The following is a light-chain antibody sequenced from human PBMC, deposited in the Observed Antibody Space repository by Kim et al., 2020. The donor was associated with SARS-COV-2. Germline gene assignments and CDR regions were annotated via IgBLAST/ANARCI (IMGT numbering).Light chain of an antibody. CDR2: RNN. CDR3: FAWDTSLSAPV. CDR1: RHRFDHEG. Sequence: QTAAHTLSGNRHRFDHEGSSWLKHLPGHPPKLHLDRNNNPPSRTSGVFSATRSGNAASLTITGLQPEDEADYDCFAWDTSLSAPVFGGGTQLTVL. J-gene: IGLJ3*02. V-gene: IGLV10-54*04.